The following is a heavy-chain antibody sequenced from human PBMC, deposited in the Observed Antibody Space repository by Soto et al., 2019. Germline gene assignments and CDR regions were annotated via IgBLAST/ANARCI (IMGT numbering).Heavy chain of an antibody. CDR3: AKERPYYYYNNDYSPPHKDIFDF. CDR1: GFSFSNYA. J-gene: IGHJ4*02. Sequence: GGSLRLSCAASGFSFSNYAMSWVRQAPGKGLEWVSGIGGSGDSTYYADSVKGRFTISRDNSKNTLYLQLNSLRAEDTAVYFCAKERPYYYYNNDYSPPHKDIFDFWGQGTLVTVSS. V-gene: IGHV3-23*01. D-gene: IGHD3-22*01. CDR2: IGGSGDST.